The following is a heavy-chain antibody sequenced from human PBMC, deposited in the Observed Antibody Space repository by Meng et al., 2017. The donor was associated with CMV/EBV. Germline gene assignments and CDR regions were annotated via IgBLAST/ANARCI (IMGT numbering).Heavy chain of an antibody. Sequence: ASGFTFSSYAMSWVRQAPGKGLEWVSGISGSGANTNYAESVRGRFTISRDNSKNSVYLQMDTLRAEDTAIYYCAKGPGYSGAWRLHHWGQGTLVTVSS. CDR3: AKGPGYSGAWRLHH. CDR2: ISGSGANT. D-gene: IGHD6-19*01. V-gene: IGHV3-23*01. J-gene: IGHJ5*02. CDR1: GFTFSSYA.